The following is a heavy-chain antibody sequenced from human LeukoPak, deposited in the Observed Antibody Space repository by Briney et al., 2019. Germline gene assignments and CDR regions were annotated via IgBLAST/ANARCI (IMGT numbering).Heavy chain of an antibody. V-gene: IGHV1-2*02. CDR1: GYTFTDYY. J-gene: IGHJ4*02. D-gene: IGHD4-11*01. CDR3: ATDRYYSNTERGFDY. Sequence: ASVKVSCKTSGYTFTDYYIHWVRQAPGQGLEWMGWINPNSGETNSAQKFQGRVTMTGDTAIRTAYMALSRLTSDDTAVYYCATDRYYSNTERGFDYWGQGTLVTVSS. CDR2: INPNSGET.